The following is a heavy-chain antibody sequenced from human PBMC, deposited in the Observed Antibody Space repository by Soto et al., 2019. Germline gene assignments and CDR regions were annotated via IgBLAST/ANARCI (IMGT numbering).Heavy chain of an antibody. Sequence: SVKVYCKASGDTFSIYAISWVRQDTGQGLEWMGGIIPIFGTANYAQKFQGRVTITADESTSTAYMELSSLRSEDTAVYYCARVGQQLAKDAFDIWGQGTMVTVSS. CDR3: ARVGQQLAKDAFDI. V-gene: IGHV1-69*13. CDR1: GDTFSIYA. J-gene: IGHJ3*02. CDR2: IIPIFGTA. D-gene: IGHD6-13*01.